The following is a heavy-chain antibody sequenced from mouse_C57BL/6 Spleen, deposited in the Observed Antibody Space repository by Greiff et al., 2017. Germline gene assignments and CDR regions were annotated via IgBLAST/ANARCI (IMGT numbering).Heavy chain of an antibody. CDR2: IYPGDGDT. D-gene: IGHD1-1*01. J-gene: IGHJ3*01. V-gene: IGHV1-82*01. CDR3: ARGDTTVPVGFAY. CDR1: GYAFSSSW. Sequence: QVQLQQSGPELVKPGASVKISCKASGYAFSSSWMNWVKQRPGKGLEWIGRIYPGDGDTNYNGKFKGKATLTADKSSSTAYMQLSSLTSEDSAVYFCARGDTTVPVGFAYWGQGTLVTVSA.